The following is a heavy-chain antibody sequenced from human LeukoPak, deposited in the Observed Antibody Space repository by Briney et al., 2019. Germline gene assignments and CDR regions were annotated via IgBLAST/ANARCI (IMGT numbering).Heavy chain of an antibody. D-gene: IGHD2-21*02. CDR3: ARDRSVVVTAPLDY. CDR1: GYTFTSYG. CDR2: ISAYNGNT. Sequence: ASVKVSCKASGYTFTSYGISWVRQAPGQGLEWMGWISAYNGNTNYAQKLQGRVTMTTDTSTSTAYMELRSLRSDDTAVYYCARDRSVVVTAPLDYWGQGTLVTVSS. V-gene: IGHV1-18*01. J-gene: IGHJ4*02.